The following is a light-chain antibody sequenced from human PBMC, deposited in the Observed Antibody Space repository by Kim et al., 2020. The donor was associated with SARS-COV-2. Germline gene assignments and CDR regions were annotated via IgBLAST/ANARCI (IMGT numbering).Light chain of an antibody. CDR2: DNN. CDR1: SSNIGNNY. V-gene: IGLV1-51*01. Sequence: GQKVTISCTGSSSNIGNNYVSWYQQLPATAPKHLIYDNNKRPSGIPDRCSGSKSGTSATLGITGLQTGDEADYYCGTWDSSLSAVVFGGGTQLTVL. J-gene: IGLJ2*01. CDR3: GTWDSSLSAVV.